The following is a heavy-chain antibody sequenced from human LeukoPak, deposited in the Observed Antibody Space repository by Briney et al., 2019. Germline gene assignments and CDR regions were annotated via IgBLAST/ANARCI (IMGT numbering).Heavy chain of an antibody. CDR1: GYTFTSYY. D-gene: IGHD3-22*01. Sequence: ASMKVSCKASGYTFTSYYMHWVRQAPGQGLEWMGIINPSGGSTSYAQKFQGRVTMTRDTSTSTVYMELSSLRSEDTAVYYCARSVVVVTSHYYYYYGMDVWGQGTTVTVSS. CDR3: ARSVVVVTSHYYYYYGMDV. V-gene: IGHV1-46*01. CDR2: INPSGGST. J-gene: IGHJ6*02.